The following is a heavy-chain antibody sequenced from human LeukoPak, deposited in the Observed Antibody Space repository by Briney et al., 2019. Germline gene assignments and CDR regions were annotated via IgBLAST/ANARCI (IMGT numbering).Heavy chain of an antibody. V-gene: IGHV3-11*05. CDR3: ARDRAVLDPSYFDL. Sequence: GSLRLSCAASGFTFSDYYMSWIRQAPGKGLEWVSYISSSSSYTNYADSVKGRFTISRDNSKYTLYLQLNSLRAEDTAVYYCARDRAVLDPSYFDLWGRGTLVTVSS. D-gene: IGHD4/OR15-4a*01. CDR2: ISSSSSYT. CDR1: GFTFSDYY. J-gene: IGHJ2*01.